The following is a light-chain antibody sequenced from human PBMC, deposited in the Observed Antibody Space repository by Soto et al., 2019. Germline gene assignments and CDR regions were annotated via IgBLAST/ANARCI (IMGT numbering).Light chain of an antibody. Sequence: DIQLTQSPSFLSASVGDRVTITCRTSQDIRSYLAWYQQKPGKAPQLLISAASTLLSGVPSRFSGSGSGTEFPLTISSLQPEDFATYYCQQLKSYPLSFGGGTKVEI. J-gene: IGKJ4*01. V-gene: IGKV1-9*01. CDR3: QQLKSYPLS. CDR2: AAS. CDR1: QDIRSY.